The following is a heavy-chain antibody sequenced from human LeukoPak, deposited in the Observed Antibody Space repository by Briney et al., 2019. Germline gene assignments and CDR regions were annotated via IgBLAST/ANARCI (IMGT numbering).Heavy chain of an antibody. CDR3: AREFEDTAMVT. V-gene: IGHV3-48*03. D-gene: IGHD5-18*01. CDR2: ISSSGSTI. Sequence: PGGSLRLSCAASGFTFSSYEMNWVRQAPGKGLEWVSYISSSGSTIYYAGSVKGRFTISRDNAKNSLYLQMNSLRAEDTAVYYCAREFEDTAMVTWGQGTLVTVSS. J-gene: IGHJ4*02. CDR1: GFTFSSYE.